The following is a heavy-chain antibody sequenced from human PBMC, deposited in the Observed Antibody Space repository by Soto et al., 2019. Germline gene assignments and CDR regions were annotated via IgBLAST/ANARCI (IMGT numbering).Heavy chain of an antibody. V-gene: IGHV3-33*01. Sequence: QVQLVESGGGVVQPGRSLRLSCTASGFTFSNFGMHWVRQAPGKGLEWVAVIWYDGSNKYYADYADSVKGRFTISRDNSKNTLYLQMNSLRAEDTAVYYCARGFCSGGRCYNNFDYWGQGTLDTVSS. CDR2: IWYDGSNK. CDR3: ARGFCSGGRCYNNFDY. CDR1: GFTFSNFG. D-gene: IGHD2-15*01. J-gene: IGHJ4*02.